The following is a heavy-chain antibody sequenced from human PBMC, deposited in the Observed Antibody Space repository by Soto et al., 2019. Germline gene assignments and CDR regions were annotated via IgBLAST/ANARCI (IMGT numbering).Heavy chain of an antibody. V-gene: IGHV3-30*03. CDR1: GFIFNSYG. CDR2: ISYDGSNI. J-gene: IGHJ4*02. Sequence: QVQLVESGGGVVQPGRSLRLPCAASGFIFNSYGMHWIRQAPGKGVECVAFISYDGSNIIYADSVNERFTISRDNSNNTLYLQMNSLRAADTAVYYCARGVQGVATNAIGFYLDYWGQGTMVTTSS. D-gene: IGHD5-12*01. CDR3: ARGVQGVATNAIGFYLDY.